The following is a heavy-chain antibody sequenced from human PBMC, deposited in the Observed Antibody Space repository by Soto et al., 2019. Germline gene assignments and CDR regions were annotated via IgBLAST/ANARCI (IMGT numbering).Heavy chain of an antibody. CDR1: GFTFSSYA. Sequence: GGSLRLSCAASGFTFSSYAMHWVRQAPGKGLEWVAVISYDGSNKYYADSVKGRFTISRDNSKNTLYLQMNSLRAEDTAVYYCARDKLSGKPEGTHDYWGQGTLVTVSS. V-gene: IGHV3-30-3*01. D-gene: IGHD5-18*01. CDR2: ISYDGSNK. J-gene: IGHJ4*02. CDR3: ARDKLSGKPEGTHDY.